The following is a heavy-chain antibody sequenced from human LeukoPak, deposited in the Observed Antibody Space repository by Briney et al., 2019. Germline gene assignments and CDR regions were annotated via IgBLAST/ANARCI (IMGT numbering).Heavy chain of an antibody. D-gene: IGHD3-22*01. J-gene: IGHJ4*02. CDR1: GFTFSSYA. V-gene: IGHV3-30-3*01. CDR3: ARDRPYYYDSSGYYY. CDR2: ISYDGSNK. Sequence: GGSLRLSCAASGFTFSSYAMHWVRQAPGKGLERVAVISYDGSNKYYADSVKGRFTISRDNSKNTLYLQMNSLRAEDTAVYYCARDRPYYYDSSGYYYWGQGTLVTVSS.